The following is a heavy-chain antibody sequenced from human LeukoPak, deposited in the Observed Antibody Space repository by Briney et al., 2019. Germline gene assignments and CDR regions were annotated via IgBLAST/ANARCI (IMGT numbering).Heavy chain of an antibody. Sequence: PAGGSLRLSCAASGFTFSSYEMNWVRQAPGKGLEWVSYISSSGSTIYYADSVKGRFTISRDNAKNSLYLQMNILRDEDTATYYCARERTFDYWGQGTLVTVSS. J-gene: IGHJ4*02. CDR3: ARERTFDY. CDR2: ISSSGSTI. V-gene: IGHV3-48*03. CDR1: GFTFSSYE.